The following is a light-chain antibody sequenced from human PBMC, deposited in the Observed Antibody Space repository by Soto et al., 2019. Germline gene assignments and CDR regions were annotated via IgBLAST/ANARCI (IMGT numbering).Light chain of an antibody. J-gene: IGKJ2*01. CDR1: QGISIW. CDR3: LQADSFPRT. CDR2: AAS. V-gene: IGKV1D-12*01. Sequence: DIQMTQSPSSVSASVGDRVTITCRASQGISIWLAWYQQKPGKAPRLLIHAASSLQSGVPPRFSGSGSGTDFTLTISSLQPEDFATYYCLQADSFPRTFGQGIKLEIK.